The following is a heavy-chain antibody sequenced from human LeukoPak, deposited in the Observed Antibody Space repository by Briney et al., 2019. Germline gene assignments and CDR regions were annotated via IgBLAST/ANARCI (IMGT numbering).Heavy chain of an antibody. CDR2: ISSSGSTI. CDR1: GFTFSNYE. V-gene: IGHV3-48*03. J-gene: IGHJ4*02. CDR3: ARRRYGSGDIDY. Sequence: PGGSLRLSCAASGFTFSNYEMNWVRQAPGKGLEWVSYISSSGSTIYYADSVKGRFTISRDNAKNSLYLQMNSLRAEDTAVYYCARRRYGSGDIDYWGQGTLVTVSS. D-gene: IGHD3-10*01.